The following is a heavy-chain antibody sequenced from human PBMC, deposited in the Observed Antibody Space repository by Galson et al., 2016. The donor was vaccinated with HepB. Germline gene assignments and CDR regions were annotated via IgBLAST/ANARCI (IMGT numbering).Heavy chain of an antibody. CDR1: GFSFTTIGVG. J-gene: IGHJ4*02. V-gene: IGHV2-5*02. D-gene: IGHD3-22*01. CDR3: ARRTYDRSGYYYGYFDY. CDR2: ISWDDDK. Sequence: PALVKPPQTLTLTCTFSGFSFTTIGVGVGWIRQPPGKTLEWLALISWDDDKSYSPSLKSRFTITKDTSKNQVVLTMTNMDPVDTATYYCARRTYDRSGYYYGYFDYWGQGILVTVSS.